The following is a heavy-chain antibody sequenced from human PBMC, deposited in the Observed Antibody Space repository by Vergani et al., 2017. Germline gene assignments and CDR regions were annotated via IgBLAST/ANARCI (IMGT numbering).Heavy chain of an antibody. Sequence: QGQLAQSGAEVKKPGSPVKVSCKASGGTFSSYAISWVRQAPGQGLEWMGGIIPIFGTANYAQKFQGRVTITADESTSTAYMELSSLRSEDTAVYYCARDLVLXGYYTGYYYYGMDVWGQGTTVTVSS. J-gene: IGHJ6*02. D-gene: IGHD3-9*01. V-gene: IGHV1-69*12. CDR2: IIPIFGTA. CDR1: GGTFSSYA. CDR3: ARDLVLXGYYTGYYYYGMDV.